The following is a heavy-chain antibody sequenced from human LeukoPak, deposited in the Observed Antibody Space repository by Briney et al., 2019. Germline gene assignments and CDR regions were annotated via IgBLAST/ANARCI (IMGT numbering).Heavy chain of an antibody. Sequence: SETLSLTCTVSGGSISISAYYWAWIRQPPGKGLEWIGSVSYSGSTHYNPSLKSRVTISVDTSKNQFSLNLSSVTAADTGVYYCARPYQFGSSWYDRNWFDPWGQGTLVTVSS. D-gene: IGHD6-13*01. V-gene: IGHV4-39*01. CDR2: VSYSGST. CDR1: GGSISISAYY. J-gene: IGHJ5*02. CDR3: ARPYQFGSSWYDRNWFDP.